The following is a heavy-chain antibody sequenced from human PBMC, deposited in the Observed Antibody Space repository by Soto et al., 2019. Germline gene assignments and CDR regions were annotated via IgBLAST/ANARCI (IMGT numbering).Heavy chain of an antibody. V-gene: IGHV2-5*02. CDR1: GFSLTTSGVG. D-gene: IGHD3-3*01. Sequence: QITLNESGPTQVKPRQTLTLTCTFSGFSLTTSGVGVGWIRQSPGKAPEWLALIYWDDDKRYSPSLMSRLTITKYTSKYKVVLTMADLDPADTATYYCAHRVLRTVFGLVTTTAIYFDFWGQGTPVAVSS. CDR3: AHRVLRTVFGLVTTTAIYFDF. J-gene: IGHJ4*02. CDR2: IYWDDDK.